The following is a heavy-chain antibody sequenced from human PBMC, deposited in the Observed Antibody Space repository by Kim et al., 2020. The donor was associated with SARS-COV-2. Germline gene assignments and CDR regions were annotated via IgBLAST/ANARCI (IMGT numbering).Heavy chain of an antibody. Sequence: GGSLRLSCAASGFTFSSYSMNWVRQAPGKGLEWVSSISSSSSYIYYADSVKGRFTISRDNAKNSLYLQMNSLRAEDTAVYYCASSRGAARPPTADVLPGWGQGTLVTASS. CDR2: ISSSSSYI. D-gene: IGHD6-6*01. J-gene: IGHJ4*02. V-gene: IGHV3-21*01. CDR1: GFTFSSYS. CDR3: ASSRGAARPPTADVLPG.